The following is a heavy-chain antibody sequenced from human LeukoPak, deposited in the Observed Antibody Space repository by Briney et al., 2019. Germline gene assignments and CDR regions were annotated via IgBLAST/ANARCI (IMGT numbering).Heavy chain of an antibody. V-gene: IGHV3-66*01. CDR2: IYSGGST. CDR1: GFTVSSNY. Sequence: GGSLRLSCAASGFTVSSNYMSWVRQAPGKGLEWVSVIYSGGSTYYADSVKGRFTVSRDNSKNTLYLQMNSLRAEETAVYYCARAPFPYASSGDSFDIWGQGTMVPVSS. CDR3: ARAPFPYASSGDSFDI. J-gene: IGHJ3*02. D-gene: IGHD3-22*01.